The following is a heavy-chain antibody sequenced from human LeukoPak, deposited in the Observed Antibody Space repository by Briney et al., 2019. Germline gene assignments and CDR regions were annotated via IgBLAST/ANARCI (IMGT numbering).Heavy chain of an antibody. D-gene: IGHD6-19*01. CDR2: IWYDGSNK. V-gene: IGHV3-33*06. J-gene: IGHJ4*02. CDR3: AKFKGAVAGGGFDY. Sequence: PGRSLRLSCAASGFTFSSYGMHWVRQAPGKGLDWVAVIWYDGSNKYYADSVKGRFTISRDNSKNTLYLQMNSLRAEDTAVYFCAKFKGAVAGGGFDYWGQGTLFTVSS. CDR1: GFTFSSYG.